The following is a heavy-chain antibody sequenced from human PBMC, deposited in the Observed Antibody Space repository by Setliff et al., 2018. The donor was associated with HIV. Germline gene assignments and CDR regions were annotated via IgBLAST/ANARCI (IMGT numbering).Heavy chain of an antibody. CDR1: GFTFSSYG. J-gene: IGHJ2*01. Sequence: GGSLRLSCAASGFTFSSYGTHWVRQAPGKGLEWVALIWYDGSNKYYADSVKGRFTISRDNSKNTLYLQVNSLRAEDMAVYYCARNGARRGLAVARGIWHFDMWGRGTLVTVSS. V-gene: IGHV3-33*08. D-gene: IGHD6-19*01. CDR2: IWYDGSNK. CDR3: ARNGARRGLAVARGIWHFDM.